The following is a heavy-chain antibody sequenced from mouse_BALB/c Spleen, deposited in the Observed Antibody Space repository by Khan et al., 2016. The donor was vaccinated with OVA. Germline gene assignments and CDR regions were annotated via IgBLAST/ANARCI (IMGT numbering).Heavy chain of an antibody. CDR2: ISYSGST. J-gene: IGHJ4*01. Sequence: EVQLQESGPGLVKPSQSLSLTCTVTGYSITSDYAWNWIRQFPGNKLEWMGYISYSGSTSYTPSLKSRISITRDTSKNQFFLQLTSVTTEDTATYYCARQNYYGYAMDYWGQGTSVTVSS. V-gene: IGHV3-2*02. D-gene: IGHD1-1*01. CDR3: ARQNYYGYAMDY. CDR1: GYSITSDYA.